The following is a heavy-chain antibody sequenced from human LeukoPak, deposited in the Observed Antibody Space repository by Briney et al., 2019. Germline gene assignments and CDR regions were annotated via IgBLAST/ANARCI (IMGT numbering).Heavy chain of an antibody. D-gene: IGHD3-22*01. J-gene: IGHJ4*02. V-gene: IGHV3-33*01. Sequence: SGGSLRLSCAASGFTFSSYGMHWVRQAPGKGLEWVAIIWYDGSNKYYADSVKGRFTISRDNSKNTLFLQMNSLRAEDTAVYYCARAAYDSSGYLTLWGRGTLVTVSS. CDR1: GFTFSSYG. CDR3: ARAAYDSSGYLTL. CDR2: IWYDGSNK.